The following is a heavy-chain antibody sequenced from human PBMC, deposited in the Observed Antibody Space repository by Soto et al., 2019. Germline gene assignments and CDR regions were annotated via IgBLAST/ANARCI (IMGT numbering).Heavy chain of an antibody. CDR1: GFTFSDYY. J-gene: IGHJ6*03. D-gene: IGHD2-2*01. Sequence: QVQLVESGGGLVKPGGSLRLSCAASGFTFSDYYMSWIRQAPGKGLEWVSYISSSGSTIYYADSVKGRFTISRDNAKNSLYLKMNSLRAEDTAVYYCARDGEDIVVVPAGFYYYRAVWGKGTTVTVSS. CDR2: ISSSGSTI. CDR3: ARDGEDIVVVPAGFYYYRAV. V-gene: IGHV3-11*01.